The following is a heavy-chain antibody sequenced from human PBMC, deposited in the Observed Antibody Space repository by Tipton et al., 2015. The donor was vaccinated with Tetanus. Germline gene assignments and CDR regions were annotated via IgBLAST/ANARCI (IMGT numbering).Heavy chain of an antibody. D-gene: IGHD6-19*01. CDR3: AKDGGGRQWLVPDY. Sequence: SLRLSCAASGFTFSSYGMHWVRQAPGKGLEWVAVISYDGSNKYYADSVKGRFTISRDNSKNTLYLQMNSLRAEDTAVYYCAKDGGGRQWLVPDYWGQGTLVTVSS. J-gene: IGHJ4*02. V-gene: IGHV3-30*18. CDR2: ISYDGSNK. CDR1: GFTFSSYG.